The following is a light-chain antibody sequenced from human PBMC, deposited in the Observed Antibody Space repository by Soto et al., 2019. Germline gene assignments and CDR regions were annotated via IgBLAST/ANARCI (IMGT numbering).Light chain of an antibody. CDR3: QQLNSYPQT. Sequence: DIRLTQSPAFLSASVGDRVTITCRASQGISSYLAWYQQKPGKAPKLLIYAASTLQSGVPSRFSGSGSGTEFTLTISSLQPEDFATYYCQQLNSYPQTFGQGTLLEIK. J-gene: IGKJ5*01. CDR2: AAS. CDR1: QGISSY. V-gene: IGKV1-9*01.